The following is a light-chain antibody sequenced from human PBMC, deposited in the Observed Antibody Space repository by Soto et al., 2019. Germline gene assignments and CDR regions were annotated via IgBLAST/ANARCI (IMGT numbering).Light chain of an antibody. Sequence: QLVLTQSPSASASLGASVTLTCTLSSGHSSYAIAWHQQQPEKGPRYLMKLNSDGSHSKGDQIPDRLSGSSSGAERYLTISSLQSEDEGDYLCQSWGTGIQVFGGGTKLTVL. CDR3: QSWGTGIQV. CDR1: SGHSSYA. J-gene: IGLJ3*02. CDR2: LNSDGSH. V-gene: IGLV4-69*01.